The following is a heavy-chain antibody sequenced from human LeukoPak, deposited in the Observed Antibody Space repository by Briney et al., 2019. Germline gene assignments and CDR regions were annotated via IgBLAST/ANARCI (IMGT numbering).Heavy chain of an antibody. J-gene: IGHJ4*02. CDR3: ARDCSGGSCYSGGIDY. V-gene: IGHV4-39*02. D-gene: IGHD2-15*01. CDR1: GGSISSSSYY. CDR2: IYYSGST. Sequence: SETLSLTCTVSGGSISSSSYYWGWIRQPPGKGLEWIGSIYYSGSTYYNPSLKSRVTISVDTSKNQFSLKLSSVTAADTAVYYCARDCSGGSCYSGGIDYWGQGTLVTVSS.